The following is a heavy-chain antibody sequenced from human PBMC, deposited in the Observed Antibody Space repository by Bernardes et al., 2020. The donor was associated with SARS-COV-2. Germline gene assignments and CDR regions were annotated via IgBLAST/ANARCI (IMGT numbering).Heavy chain of an antibody. V-gene: IGHV3-33*01. CDR2: IWYDGSNK. D-gene: IGHD2-15*01. Sequence: GGSLRLSCEASGFTFSSHGMHWVRQAPDKGLEWVAGIWYDGSNKNYVDSVKGRFTVSRDNSKNTLYLQMNSLKPEDTALYYCARDYCNGDGCYNYWYFDLWGRGTLVTVSS. J-gene: IGHJ2*01. CDR1: GFTFSSHG. CDR3: ARDYCNGDGCYNYWYFDL.